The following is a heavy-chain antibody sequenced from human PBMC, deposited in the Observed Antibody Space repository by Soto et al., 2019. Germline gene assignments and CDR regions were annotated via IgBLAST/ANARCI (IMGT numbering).Heavy chain of an antibody. V-gene: IGHV1-18*01. CDR2: ISAYNGNT. J-gene: IGHJ6*02. CDR1: GYTFTSDG. D-gene: IGHD6-13*01. CDR3: ARGRRAAAGRRDGMDV. Sequence: ASLKVSCKASGYTFTSDGISWGRQAPGQGLESMGWISAYNGNTNYAQKLQGRVTMTTDTSTSTAYMELRSLRSDDTAVYYCARGRRAAAGRRDGMDVWGQGTTVTVSS.